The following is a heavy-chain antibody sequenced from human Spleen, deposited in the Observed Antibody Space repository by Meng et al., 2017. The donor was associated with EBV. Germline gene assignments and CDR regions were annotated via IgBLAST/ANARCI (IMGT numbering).Heavy chain of an antibody. V-gene: IGHV2-5*01. Sequence: QIPLKESSPTLVKTTQTVTLTCTFSGFSLSTSGVGVGWIRQPPGKALEWLALIYRDDKRYSPSLKSRLTITKDTSKNQVVLTLTNMGPVDTATYYCAHFSSSSLYPLSDYWGQGTLVTVSS. D-gene: IGHD6-13*01. CDR3: AHFSSSSLYPLSDY. J-gene: IGHJ4*02. CDR2: IYRDDK. CDR1: GFSLSTSGVG.